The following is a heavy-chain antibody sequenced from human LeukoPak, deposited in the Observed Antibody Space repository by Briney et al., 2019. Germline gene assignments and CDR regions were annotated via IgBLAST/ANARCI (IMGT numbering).Heavy chain of an antibody. V-gene: IGHV1-69*13. D-gene: IGHD5-24*01. Sequence: SEKVSCKASGGTFSSYAISWVRQAPGQGLEWMGGIIPIFGTANYAQKFQGRVTITADESTSTAYMELSSLRSEDTAVYYCARGIRRDGYRSIDYWGQGTLVTVSS. CDR2: IIPIFGTA. CDR3: ARGIRRDGYRSIDY. J-gene: IGHJ4*02. CDR1: GGTFSSYA.